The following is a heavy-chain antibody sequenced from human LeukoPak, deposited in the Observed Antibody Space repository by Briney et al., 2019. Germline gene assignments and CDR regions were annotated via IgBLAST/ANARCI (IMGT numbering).Heavy chain of an antibody. CDR2: IYGGGST. D-gene: IGHD2-21*02. V-gene: IGHV3-53*01. Sequence: PGGSLRLSCAAYGFTVSKNYMTWVRQAPGKGLEWVSVIYGGGSTYYADSVKGRFTISRDNSKNTLFLQMNSLRAEDTAIYYCAGLPVVTAVTGAFHIWGQGSMVTVSS. CDR3: AGLPVVTAVTGAFHI. CDR1: GFTVSKNY. J-gene: IGHJ3*02.